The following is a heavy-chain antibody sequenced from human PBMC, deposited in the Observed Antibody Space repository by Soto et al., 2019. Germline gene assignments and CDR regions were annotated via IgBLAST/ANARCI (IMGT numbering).Heavy chain of an antibody. V-gene: IGHV3-30*18. J-gene: IGHJ4*02. Sequence: XGALRLTCPAAGFTFSSYGMHWVRQAPGKGLEWVAVISYDGSNKYYADSVKGRFTISRDNSKNTLYLQMNSMRAEDTAVYYCTNWNFPKYYFDYWGQGTLVTVSS. CDR1: GFTFSSYG. CDR2: ISYDGSNK. D-gene: IGHD1-7*01. CDR3: TNWNFPKYYFDY.